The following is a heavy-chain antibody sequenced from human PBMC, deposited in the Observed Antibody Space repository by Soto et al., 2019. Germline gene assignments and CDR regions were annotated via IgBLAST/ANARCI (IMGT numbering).Heavy chain of an antibody. CDR3: ANQDNSPHIRYFDY. D-gene: IGHD1-20*01. J-gene: IGHJ4*02. CDR1: GFTFSSYA. V-gene: IGHV3-23*01. Sequence: GGSLRLSCAASGFTFSSYAMSWVRQAPGKGLEWVSAISNRGGSTYYVDSVKGRFTISRDNSKNTLYLQMNSLRAEDTAVYYCANQDNSPHIRYFDYWGQGTLVTVYS. CDR2: ISNRGGST.